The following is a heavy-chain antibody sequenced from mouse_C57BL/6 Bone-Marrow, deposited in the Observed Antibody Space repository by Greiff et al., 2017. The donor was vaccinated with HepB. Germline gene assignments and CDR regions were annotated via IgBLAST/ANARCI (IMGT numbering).Heavy chain of an antibody. CDR3: TGNHYSNYDGYAMDY. J-gene: IGHJ4*01. V-gene: IGHV6-3*01. Sequence: DVQLVESGGGLVQPGGSMKLSCVASGFTFSNYWMNWVRQSPEKGLEWVAQIRLKSDNYATHYAESVKGRFTISRDDSKSSVYLQMNNLRAEDTGIYYCTGNHYSNYDGYAMDYWGQGTSVTVSS. D-gene: IGHD2-5*01. CDR1: GFTFSNYW. CDR2: IRLKSDNYAT.